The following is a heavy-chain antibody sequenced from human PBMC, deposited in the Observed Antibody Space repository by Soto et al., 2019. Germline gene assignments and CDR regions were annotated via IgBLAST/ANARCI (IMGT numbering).Heavy chain of an antibody. D-gene: IGHD5-18*01. V-gene: IGHV1-46*01. CDR2: FNPTGDTA. CDR1: GYTFTSYY. Sequence: QVQLGQSGAEVKKPGASVKASCKASGYTFTSYYIHWVRQAPGQGLEWLGIFNPTGDTASYAQKLQGRVTMTTDTSTGTAYMELGSLRSEDTAVYYCARGGRIVDTGIGYYYCHAMDVWGQGTTVTVS. J-gene: IGHJ6*02. CDR3: ARGGRIVDTGIGYYYCHAMDV.